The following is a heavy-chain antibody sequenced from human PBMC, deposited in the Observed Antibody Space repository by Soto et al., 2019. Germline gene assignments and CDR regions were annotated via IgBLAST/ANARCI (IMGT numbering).Heavy chain of an antibody. CDR2: MNQDGSEK. CDR1: GFTFRSYW. CDR3: ARDPDRRFDY. V-gene: IGHV3-7*03. Sequence: GGSLRLSCAVSGFTFRSYWMTWVRQAPGKGLEWVANMNQDGSEKYYADSVKGRFTISRDNTKNSLYLQMNSLRAEDTAVYYCARDPDRRFDYWGQGTLVTVSS. J-gene: IGHJ4*02.